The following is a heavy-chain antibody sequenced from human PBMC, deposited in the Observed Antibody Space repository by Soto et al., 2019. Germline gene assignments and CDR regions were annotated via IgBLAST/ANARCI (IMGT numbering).Heavy chain of an antibody. Sequence: PGEPLKISCKGSEYSFTSYWIGWVRQMHGKGLEWMGIIYPGDSDTRYSPSFQGQVTISGDKPISTAYLQWSSLKASDTAMYYCASRKRTSDAFDIWGQGTMVTVSS. J-gene: IGHJ3*02. CDR1: EYSFTSYW. CDR3: ASRKRTSDAFDI. D-gene: IGHD1-1*01. V-gene: IGHV5-51*01. CDR2: IYPGDSDT.